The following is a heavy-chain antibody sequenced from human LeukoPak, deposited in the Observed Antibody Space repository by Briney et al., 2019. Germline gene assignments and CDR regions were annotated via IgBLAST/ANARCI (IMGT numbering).Heavy chain of an antibody. J-gene: IGHJ4*02. CDR2: ISAYNGNL. D-gene: IGHD2-15*01. Sequence: ASVKASCKTSGYTFTSYGITWVRQAPGKGLEWMVWISAYNGNLDYAQNPQGRVTMTTYTSTSTAYMELRSLRSDDTAVYYCTIMTHCTGGTCYSYDHWGQGTMVAVSS. V-gene: IGHV1-18*01. CDR1: GYTFTSYG. CDR3: TIMTHCTGGTCYSYDH.